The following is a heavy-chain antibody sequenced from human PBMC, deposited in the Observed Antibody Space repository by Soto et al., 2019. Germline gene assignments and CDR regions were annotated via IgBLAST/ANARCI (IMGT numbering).Heavy chain of an antibody. CDR3: ARDCASTSCSVWHY. D-gene: IGHD2-2*01. CDR2: ISGSGGST. J-gene: IGHJ4*02. CDR1: GFTFSSYA. V-gene: IGHV3-23*01. Sequence: GGSLRLSCAASGFTFSSYAMSWVRQAPGKGLEWVSAISGSGGSTYYADSVKGRFIISRDNSKNMLYLQMNSLRVEDTALYYCARDCASTSCSVWHYWGQGTLVTVSS.